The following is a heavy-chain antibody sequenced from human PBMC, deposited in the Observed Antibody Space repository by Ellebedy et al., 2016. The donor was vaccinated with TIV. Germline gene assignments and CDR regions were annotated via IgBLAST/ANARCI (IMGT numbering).Heavy chain of an antibody. CDR3: ARRVPFFDY. CDR2: MKPNSGIT. D-gene: IGHD3-10*01. V-gene: IGHV1-8*01. J-gene: IGHJ4*02. CDR1: GYAFTDAD. Sequence: AASVKVSCKASGYAFTDADINWVRQAPGQGLEWMGWMKPNSGITGYAQKFQGRVTMTKNTSISTAYMELSSLRSDDTAVYYCARRVPFFDYWGQGTLVTVSS.